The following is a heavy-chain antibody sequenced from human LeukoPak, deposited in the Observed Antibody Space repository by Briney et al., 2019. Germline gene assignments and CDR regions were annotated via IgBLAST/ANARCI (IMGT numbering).Heavy chain of an antibody. CDR3: ARDGRRGEDYDILTGYYAFDY. V-gene: IGHV1-69*13. CDR1: GGTFSCYA. D-gene: IGHD3-9*01. Sequence: SVKVSCKASGGTFSCYAISWVRQAPGQGLEWMGGIIPIFGTANYAQKFQGRVTITADESTSTAYMELSSLRSEDTAVYYCARDGRRGEDYDILTGYYAFDYWGQGTLVTVSS. CDR2: IIPIFGTA. J-gene: IGHJ4*02.